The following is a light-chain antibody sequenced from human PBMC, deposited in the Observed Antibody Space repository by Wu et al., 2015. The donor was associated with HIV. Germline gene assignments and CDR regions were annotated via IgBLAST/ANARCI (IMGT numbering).Light chain of an antibody. J-gene: IGKJ4*01. V-gene: IGKV1-5*03. CDR1: QSINTW. Sequence: DIQMTQSPSTLSASVGDRVIITCRASQSINTWLAWYQQKPGKAPKLLISKASSLEVGVPSRFSGRGSGTEFTLTINNLQPDDFATYYCQRYDTSLLTFGEGPRCRS. CDR3: QRYDTSLLT. CDR2: KAS.